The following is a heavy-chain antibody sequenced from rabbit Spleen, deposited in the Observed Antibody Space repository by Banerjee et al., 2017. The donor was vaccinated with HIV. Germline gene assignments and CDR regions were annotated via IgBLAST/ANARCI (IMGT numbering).Heavy chain of an antibody. CDR1: GFSFSSNYW. V-gene: IGHV1S45*01. CDR2: IYDGSSGIT. D-gene: IGHD5-1*01. CDR3: ARDLVSVNGWKFNL. J-gene: IGHJ4*01. Sequence: QAELEESGGGLVQPEGSLTLTCTASGFSFSSNYWICWVRQAPGKGLEWITGIYDGSSGITYSAAWAKVRFIITRTSSTTVTLQMPRLTAAGRATYICARDLVSVNGWKFNLWGPGTLVTVS.